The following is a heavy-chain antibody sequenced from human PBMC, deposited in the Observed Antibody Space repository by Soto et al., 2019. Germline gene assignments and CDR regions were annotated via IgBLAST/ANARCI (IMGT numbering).Heavy chain of an antibody. V-gene: IGHV3-7*04. D-gene: IGHD6-19*01. CDR2: IKQDGSEK. J-gene: IGHJ3*02. CDR3: ARDRVAVAGTGDAFDI. CDR1: GFTFSSYW. Sequence: EVQLVESGGGLVQPGGSLRLSCAASGFTFSSYWMSWVRQAPGKGLEWVANIKQDGSEKYYVDSVKGRFTISRDNAKNSLYLQMNSLRAEDTAVYYCARDRVAVAGTGDAFDIWGQGTMVTVSS.